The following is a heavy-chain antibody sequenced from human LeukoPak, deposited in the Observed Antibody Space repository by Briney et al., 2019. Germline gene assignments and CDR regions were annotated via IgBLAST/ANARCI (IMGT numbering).Heavy chain of an antibody. CDR3: ARIRQQLVNYYGMDV. Sequence: ASVKVSCKASGYTFTGYYMHWVRQAPGQGLEWMGWINPNSGGTNYAQKFQGRVTMTRDTSISTAYMELSRLRSDDTAVYYCARIRQQLVNYYGMDVWGQGTTVTVSS. V-gene: IGHV1-2*02. CDR2: INPNSGGT. CDR1: GYTFTGYY. D-gene: IGHD6-13*01. J-gene: IGHJ6*02.